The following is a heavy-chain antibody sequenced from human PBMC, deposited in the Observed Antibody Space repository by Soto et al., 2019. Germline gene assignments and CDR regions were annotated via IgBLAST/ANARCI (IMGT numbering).Heavy chain of an antibody. CDR2: IYHSGAT. J-gene: IGHJ4*02. CDR3: ARGLITGSHYSGGWYYFDS. V-gene: IGHV4-39*01. D-gene: IGHD6-19*01. Sequence: SETLSLTCTVSGGSISSSSYYWGWIRQPPGKGLEWIGKIYHSGATSYNPSLKSRITISIDTSNNQFSLKLSSVTAADTAVYYCARGLITGSHYSGGWYYFDSWGQGTQVTVSS. CDR1: GGSISSSSYY.